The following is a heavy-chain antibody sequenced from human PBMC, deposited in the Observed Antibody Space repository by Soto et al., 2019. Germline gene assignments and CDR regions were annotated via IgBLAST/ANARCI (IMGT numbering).Heavy chain of an antibody. CDR1: GGSFSGYY. CDR2: INHSGST. CDR3: ARDGLDSSGYYSDYYGMDV. D-gene: IGHD3-22*01. V-gene: IGHV4-34*01. Sequence: SETLSLTCAFYGGSFSGYYWTWIRQPPGKGLEWIGEINHSGSTNCNPSLKSRVTISVDTSKNQFSLKLSSVTAADTAVYYCARDGLDSSGYYSDYYGMDVWGQGTTVTVSS. J-gene: IGHJ6*02.